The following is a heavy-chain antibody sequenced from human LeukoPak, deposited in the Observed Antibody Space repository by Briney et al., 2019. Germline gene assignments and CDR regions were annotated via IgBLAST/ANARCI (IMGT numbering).Heavy chain of an antibody. J-gene: IGHJ4*02. V-gene: IGHV3-21*01. Sequence: GGSLRLSCAASGFTFSSYSMNWVRQAPGKGLEWVSSISSSSSYIYYADSVKGRFTISRDDAKNSLYLQMNSLRVEDTAVYYCARAHNWKYGTFDYWGQGTLVTVSS. CDR1: GFTFSSYS. CDR3: ARAHNWKYGTFDY. CDR2: ISSSSSYI. D-gene: IGHD1-7*01.